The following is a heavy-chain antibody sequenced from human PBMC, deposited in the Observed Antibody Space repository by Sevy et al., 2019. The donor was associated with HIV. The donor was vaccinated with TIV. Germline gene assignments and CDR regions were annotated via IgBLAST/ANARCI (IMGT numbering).Heavy chain of an antibody. Sequence: SETLSLTCADYGGSFSGYYWSWIRQPPGKGLEWIGEINHSGSTNYNPSLKSRVTISVDTSKNQFSLKLSSVTAADTAVYYCARGIRGKGDYWGQGTLVTVSS. D-gene: IGHD3-16*01. CDR2: INHSGST. J-gene: IGHJ4*02. CDR3: ARGIRGKGDY. CDR1: GGSFSGYY. V-gene: IGHV4-34*01.